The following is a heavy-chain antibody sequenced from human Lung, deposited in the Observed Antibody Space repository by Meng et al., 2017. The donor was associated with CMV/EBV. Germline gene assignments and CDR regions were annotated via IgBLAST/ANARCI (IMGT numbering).Heavy chain of an antibody. Sequence: SGFTLDSYPVHWVRQAPGKGLEWMAVISYDGTYKYYGDSVKGRFTVSRDNSKRSLYLQMNSLRPEDTAVYYCATSRFHGDFTDAVNIWGQGTLVTVSS. J-gene: IGHJ3*02. CDR1: GFTLDSYP. CDR3: ATSRFHGDFTDAVNI. CDR2: ISYDGTYK. V-gene: IGHV3-30-3*01. D-gene: IGHD4-17*01.